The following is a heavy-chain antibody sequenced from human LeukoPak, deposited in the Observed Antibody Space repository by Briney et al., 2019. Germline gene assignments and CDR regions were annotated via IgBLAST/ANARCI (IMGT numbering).Heavy chain of an antibody. CDR1: GFSLSTSGMC. D-gene: IGHD3/OR15-3a*01. CDR3: ARSIGLVISSYWYFDL. CDR2: IDWDDDK. Sequence: SGPTLVNPTQTLTLTCTFSGFSLSTSGMCVSWIRQPPGKALEWLALIDWDDDKYYSTSLKTRLTISKDTSKHQVVLTMTNMDPVDTATYYCARSIGLVISSYWYFDLWGRGTLVTVSS. V-gene: IGHV2-70*01. J-gene: IGHJ2*01.